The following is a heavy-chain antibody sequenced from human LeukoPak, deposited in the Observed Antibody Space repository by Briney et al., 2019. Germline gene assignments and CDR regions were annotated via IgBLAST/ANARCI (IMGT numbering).Heavy chain of an antibody. Sequence: EGSLRLSCAASGFTFSDYDMNWVRQAPGKGLEWVSSISSSSIYVSYADSVKGRYTISRDNAKNTLYLQMNSLRTEDTAVYYCARDMYGDYSGMDVWGQGTTVTVSS. V-gene: IGHV3-21*04. CDR2: ISSSSIYV. CDR3: ARDMYGDYSGMDV. J-gene: IGHJ6*02. CDR1: GFTFSDYD. D-gene: IGHD4-17*01.